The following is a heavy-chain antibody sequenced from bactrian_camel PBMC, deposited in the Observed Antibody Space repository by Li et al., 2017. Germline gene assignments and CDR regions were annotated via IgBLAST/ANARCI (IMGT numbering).Heavy chain of an antibody. CDR2: IDIDGRT. CDR3: AADGAVRAGSSVCSLSWVDFYGY. V-gene: IGHV3S53*01. J-gene: IGHJ6*01. Sequence: VQLVESGGGSVQAGGSLRLSCAFDAYTPANVRMAWFRQTPGKQREGVAAIDIDGRTRYADSTKGRFTISKDNAKHTLYLQIDSLEPDDTATYYCAADGAVRAGSSVCSLSWVDFYGYCGEGTQVT. D-gene: IGHD6*01. CDR1: AYTPANVR.